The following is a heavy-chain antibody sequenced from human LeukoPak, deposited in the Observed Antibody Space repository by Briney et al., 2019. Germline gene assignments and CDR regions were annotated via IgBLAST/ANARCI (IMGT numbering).Heavy chain of an antibody. Sequence: GGSLRLSCAASGFTFSSYGMHWVRQAPGKGLEWVAFIRYDGSNKYYADSVKGRFTISRDNSKNTLYLQMNSLRAEDTAVYYCAKEMGYSSGWYLHTDYWGQGTLVTVSS. CDR3: AKEMGYSSGWYLHTDY. J-gene: IGHJ4*02. V-gene: IGHV3-30*02. CDR2: IRYDGSNK. CDR1: GFTFSSYG. D-gene: IGHD6-19*01.